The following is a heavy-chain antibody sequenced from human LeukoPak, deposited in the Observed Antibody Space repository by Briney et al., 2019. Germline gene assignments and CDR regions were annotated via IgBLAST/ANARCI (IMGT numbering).Heavy chain of an antibody. V-gene: IGHV4-4*07. D-gene: IGHD3-22*01. CDR2: IYTSGST. CDR1: GGSISSYY. CDR3: AREVDYYDSSGYYYLGNWFDP. Sequence: PSETLSLTCTVSGGSISSYYWNWIRQPAGKGLEWIGRIYTSGSTNYNPSLKSRVTMSVDTPKNQFSLKLSSVTAADTAVYYCAREVDYYDSSGYYYLGNWFDPWGQGTLVTVSS. J-gene: IGHJ5*02.